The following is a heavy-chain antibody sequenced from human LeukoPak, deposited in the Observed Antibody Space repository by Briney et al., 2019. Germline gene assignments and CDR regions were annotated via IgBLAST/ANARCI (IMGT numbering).Heavy chain of an antibody. V-gene: IGHV3-7*01. CDR3: ASLLSGSNQINDY. Sequence: GGSLRLSCAASGFTFSSYWMSWVRQAPGKGLEWVANIKQDGSEKYFVDSVKGRFTISRDNAKNSLYLQMNSLRAEDTAVYYCASLLSGSNQINDYWGQGTLVTVSS. CDR1: GFTFSSYW. D-gene: IGHD1-26*01. CDR2: IKQDGSEK. J-gene: IGHJ4*02.